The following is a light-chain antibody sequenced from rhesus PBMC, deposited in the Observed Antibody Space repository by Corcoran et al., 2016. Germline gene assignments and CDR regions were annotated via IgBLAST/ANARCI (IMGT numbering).Light chain of an antibody. CDR2: GAS. CDR3: LQSSNWPYS. J-gene: IGKJ2*01. V-gene: IGKV3-24*04. Sequence: EIVMTQSPGTLALSPGERATLSCMASHSVNSYFAWYQQTPGQVPRLLIYGASSRAPGIPDSFSGSGAGTDFTLTLSSLEAGDVGVYFCLQSSNWPYSFGQGTKVEIK. CDR1: HSVNSY.